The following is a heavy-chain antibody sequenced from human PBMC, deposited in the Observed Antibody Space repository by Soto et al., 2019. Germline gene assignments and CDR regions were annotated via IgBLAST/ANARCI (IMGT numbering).Heavy chain of an antibody. CDR3: ARAGCDGGRCYTLVGLRYGMDV. CDR2: ISYDGSNK. J-gene: IGHJ6*02. D-gene: IGHD2-15*01. Sequence: QVQLVESGGGVVQPGRSLRLSCAASGFTFSSYAMYWVRQAPGKGLEWVAVISYDGSNKYYADSVKGRFTISRDNSKNTLYLQMNSLRAGDTAVYYCARAGCDGGRCYTLVGLRYGMDVWGQGTTVTVSS. CDR1: GFTFSSYA. V-gene: IGHV3-30-3*01.